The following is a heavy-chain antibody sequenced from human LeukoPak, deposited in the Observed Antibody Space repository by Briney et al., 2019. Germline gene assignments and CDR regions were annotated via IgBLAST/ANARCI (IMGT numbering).Heavy chain of an antibody. CDR3: ARDQKAVAWSY. J-gene: IGHJ4*02. CDR1: GYTFTSYG. D-gene: IGHD6-19*01. V-gene: IGHV1-18*01. Sequence: GASVKVTRTSSGYTFTSYGICRVRQAPGQGLERMGCISAYNGNTNYAQKLQGRVTMTTDTSTSTAYMELRSLRSDVTAVYYCARDQKAVAWSYWVQGTLVTVSS. CDR2: ISAYNGNT.